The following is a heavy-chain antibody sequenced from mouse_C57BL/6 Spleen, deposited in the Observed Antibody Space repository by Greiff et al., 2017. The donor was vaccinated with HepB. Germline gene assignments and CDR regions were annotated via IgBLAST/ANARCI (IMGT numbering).Heavy chain of an antibody. V-gene: IGHV3-6*01. Sequence: EVQLQESGPGLVKPSQSLSLTCSVTGYSITSGYYWSWIRQFPGNKLEWMGYIRYDGRNNYNQSLNNITSITRDTSKNQFFLKLTSVTTEDTATYYCAREASYYGSSTGYFDVWGTGTTVTVSS. CDR2: IRYDGRN. CDR1: GYSITSGYY. J-gene: IGHJ1*03. CDR3: AREASYYGSSTGYFDV. D-gene: IGHD1-1*01.